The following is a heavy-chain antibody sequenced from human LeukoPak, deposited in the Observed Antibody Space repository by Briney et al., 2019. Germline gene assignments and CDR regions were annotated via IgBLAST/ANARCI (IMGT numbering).Heavy chain of an antibody. J-gene: IGHJ4*02. Sequence: PSETLSLTCTVSGGSISSTSYYWGWIRQPPGKGLEWIGSIYYSGSTYYNPSLKSRVTISVDTSKNQFSLKLSSVTAADSAVYYCARSPRSYYGSRRWIDYWGQGTLVTVSS. V-gene: IGHV4-39*01. CDR1: GGSISSTSYY. CDR3: ARSPRSYYGSRRWIDY. CDR2: IYYSGST. D-gene: IGHD3-10*01.